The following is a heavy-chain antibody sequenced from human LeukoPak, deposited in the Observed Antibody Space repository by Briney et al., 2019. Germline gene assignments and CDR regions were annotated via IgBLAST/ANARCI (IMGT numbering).Heavy chain of an antibody. Sequence: GESLKISCKASGDRLSNDWITWVRQRSGKGLEYMGMINVRDSDTRYSLSLQDQITISADKSTSTAFLQWPSLQASDTAIYYCARQTRYGPSDSWGQGTLVTVSS. V-gene: IGHV5-51*01. CDR1: GDRLSNDW. D-gene: IGHD3-9*01. CDR3: ARQTRYGPSDS. CDR2: INVRDSDT. J-gene: IGHJ4*02.